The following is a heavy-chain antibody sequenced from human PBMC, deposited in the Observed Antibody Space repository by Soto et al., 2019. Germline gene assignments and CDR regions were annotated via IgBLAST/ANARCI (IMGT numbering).Heavy chain of an antibody. V-gene: IGHV3-30*18. D-gene: IGHD1-26*01. CDR3: AKEMVSGSPTIYYYGMDV. Sequence: QVQLVESGGGVVEPGRSLRLSCAACGFTFSSYGMHWVRQAPGKGLEWVADISYDVSNNYYADSVKGRFTISRDNSKNPLSLQLNSLRAEDTAVYYCAKEMVSGSPTIYYYGMDVWGQGTTVTVSS. CDR1: GFTFSSYG. J-gene: IGHJ6*02. CDR2: ISYDVSNN.